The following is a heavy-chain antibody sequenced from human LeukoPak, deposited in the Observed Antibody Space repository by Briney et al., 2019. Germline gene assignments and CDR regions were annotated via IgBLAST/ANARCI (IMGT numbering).Heavy chain of an antibody. J-gene: IGHJ3*02. D-gene: IGHD4-23*01. V-gene: IGHV1-2*02. CDR2: INPNSGGT. Sequence: ASVKVSCKASGYTFTGYYMHWVRQAPGQGLEWMGWINPNSGGTNYAQIFQGRVTMTRDTSIITVYMELSRLKSDDTAVYYCARGPSHGGFDIWGQGTMVTVSS. CDR3: ARGPSHGGFDI. CDR1: GYTFTGYY.